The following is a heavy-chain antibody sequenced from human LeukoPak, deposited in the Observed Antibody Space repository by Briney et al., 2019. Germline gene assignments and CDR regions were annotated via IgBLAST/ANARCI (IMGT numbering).Heavy chain of an antibody. CDR1: GFTFSSYG. D-gene: IGHD3-10*01. CDR2: IRYDGSNK. V-gene: IGHV3-30*02. CDR3: AKDDVLLWFGESSGFDAFDI. J-gene: IGHJ3*02. Sequence: GGSLKLSCAASGFTFSSYGMHWVRQAPGKGLEWVAFIRYDGSNKYYADSVKGRFTISRDNSKNTLYLQMNSLRAEDTAVYYCAKDDVLLWFGESSGFDAFDIWGQGTMVTVSS.